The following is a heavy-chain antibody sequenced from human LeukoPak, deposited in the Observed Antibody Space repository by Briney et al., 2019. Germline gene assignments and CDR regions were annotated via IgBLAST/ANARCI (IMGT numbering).Heavy chain of an antibody. CDR1: GFTLSDYY. CDR2: ISSSSDNT. D-gene: IGHD6-13*01. CDR3: ARPPYIRSWDPGWFDP. Sequence: WGSLRLSCVASGFTLSDYYMSWIRQAPGKGLEWVSYISSSSDNTNYADSVSGRFTISRENAKNPLYLQMNSLRAEDTDVYYCARPPYIRSWDPGWFDPWGQGTLITVSS. V-gene: IGHV3-11*06. J-gene: IGHJ5*02.